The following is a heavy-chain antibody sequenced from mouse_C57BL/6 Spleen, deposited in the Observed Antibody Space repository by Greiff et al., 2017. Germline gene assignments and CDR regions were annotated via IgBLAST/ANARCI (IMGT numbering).Heavy chain of an antibody. CDR1: GYTFTDYN. J-gene: IGHJ2*01. D-gene: IGHD4-1*02. Sequence: VQLQQSGPELVKPGASVKMSCKASGYTFTDYNMHWVKQSHGKSLEWIGYINPNNGGTSYNQKFKGKATLTVNKSSSTAYMALRSLTSAYSAVYYCARANCALDYWGQGTTLTVSS. CDR2: INPNNGGT. V-gene: IGHV1-22*01. CDR3: ARANCALDY.